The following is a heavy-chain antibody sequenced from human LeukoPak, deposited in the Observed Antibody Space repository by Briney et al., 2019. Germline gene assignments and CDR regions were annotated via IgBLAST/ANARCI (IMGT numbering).Heavy chain of an antibody. V-gene: IGHV3-7*01. J-gene: IGHJ4*02. CDR2: IKEDGSQK. CDR3: ARGLNTSPGVDY. Sequence: GGSLRLSCAASGLTFSSYAMSWVRQAPGKGLEWVANIKEDGSQKYYVESVKGRFTVSRDNAKNSVYLQMSSLRDEDTAVYYCARGLNTSPGVDYWGQGTLVTVSS. D-gene: IGHD3-16*01. CDR1: GLTFSSYA.